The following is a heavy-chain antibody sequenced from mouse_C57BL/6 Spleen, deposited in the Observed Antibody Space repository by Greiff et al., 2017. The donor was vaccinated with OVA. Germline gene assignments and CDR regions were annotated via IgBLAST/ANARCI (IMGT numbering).Heavy chain of an antibody. CDR2: IDPENGDT. D-gene: IGHD2-5*01. V-gene: IGHV14-4*01. J-gene: IGHJ3*01. Sequence: EVKLMESGAELVRPGASVKLSCTASGFNIKDDYMHWVKQRPEQGLEWIGWIDPENGDTEYASKFQGKATITADTSSNTAYLQLSSLTSEDTAVYYCTTQAYYSNSAWFAYWGQGTLVTVSA. CDR3: TTQAYYSNSAWFAY. CDR1: GFNIKDDY.